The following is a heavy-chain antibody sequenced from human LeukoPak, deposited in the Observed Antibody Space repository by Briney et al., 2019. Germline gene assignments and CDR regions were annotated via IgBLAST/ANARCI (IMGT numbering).Heavy chain of an antibody. CDR1: GFTFSSYA. V-gene: IGHV3-30*15. CDR2: ISYDGSNK. CDR3: RAATRYLDYYYDY. J-gene: IGHJ4*02. D-gene: IGHD3-22*01. Sequence: GGSLRLSCAASGFTFSSYAMHWVRQAPGKGLEWVAVISYDGSNKYYADSVKGRFTISRDNSKNTLYLQMSSLRIEDTAIYYCRAATRYLDYYYDYWGQGTLVTVSS.